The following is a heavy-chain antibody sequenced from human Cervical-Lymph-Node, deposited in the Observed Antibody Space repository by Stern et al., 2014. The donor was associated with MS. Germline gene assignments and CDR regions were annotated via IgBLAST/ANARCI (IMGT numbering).Heavy chain of an antibody. CDR3: ARDRGHCSGGSCYGIDWFDP. CDR2: IITILGTT. CDR1: GGTFRSFA. D-gene: IGHD2-15*01. V-gene: IGHV1-69*01. J-gene: IGHJ5*02. Sequence: QEKLVESGAEVKQPGFSVKVSCKASGGTFRSFAFSWLRQAPGKALEWMGGIITILGTTAYAQNFQGRVTITADESTSTVYMELRSLRSEDTAVYYCARDRGHCSGGSCYGIDWFDPWGQGALVTVSS.